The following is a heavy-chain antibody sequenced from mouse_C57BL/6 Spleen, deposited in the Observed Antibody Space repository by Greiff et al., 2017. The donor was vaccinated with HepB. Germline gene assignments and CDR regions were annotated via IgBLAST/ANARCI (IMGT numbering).Heavy chain of an antibody. J-gene: IGHJ2*01. Sequence: QVQLQQSGAELARPGASVKLSCKASGYTFTSYGISWVKQRTGQGLEWIGEIYPRSGNTYYNEKFKGKATLTADKSSSTAYMELRSLTSEDSAVYFCARWGDDYANFDYWGQGTTLTVSS. CDR3: ARWGDDYANFDY. D-gene: IGHD2-4*01. CDR2: IYPRSGNT. CDR1: GYTFTSYG. V-gene: IGHV1-81*01.